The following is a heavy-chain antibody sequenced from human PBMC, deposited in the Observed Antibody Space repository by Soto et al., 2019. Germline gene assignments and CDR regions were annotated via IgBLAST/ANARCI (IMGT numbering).Heavy chain of an antibody. D-gene: IGHD2-2*01. V-gene: IGHV4-34*01. CDR1: GGSFSGYH. Sequence: SETLSLTCAVYGGSFSGYHWTWIRQAPGRGLDWIGEITHRGSPNYNPSLKSRVTISVDTAKNQFSLNLSSVTAADTAVYYCAREDGYCSSTSCPSYYYYYGMDVWGQGTTVTVSS. J-gene: IGHJ6*02. CDR2: ITHRGSP. CDR3: AREDGYCSSTSCPSYYYYYGMDV.